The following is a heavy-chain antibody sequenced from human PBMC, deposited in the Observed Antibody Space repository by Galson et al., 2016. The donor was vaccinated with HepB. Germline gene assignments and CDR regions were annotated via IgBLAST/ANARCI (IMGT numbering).Heavy chain of an antibody. D-gene: IGHD2-21*02. Sequence: SVKVSCKASGGTFSSFVISWVRQAPGQGLEWMGGIIATLGTANYAQKFQGRVTITADESTRTAYMEVRSLKSEDTAVYYCARNLRVVVTATGSYYYYGMDVWGQGTTVTVSS. J-gene: IGHJ6*02. CDR2: IIATLGTA. CDR1: GGTFSSFV. CDR3: ARNLRVVVTATGSYYYYGMDV. V-gene: IGHV1-69*13.